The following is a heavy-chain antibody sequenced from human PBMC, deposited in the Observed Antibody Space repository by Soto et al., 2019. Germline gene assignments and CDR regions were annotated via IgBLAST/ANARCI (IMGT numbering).Heavy chain of an antibody. D-gene: IGHD3-3*01. J-gene: IGHJ5*02. CDR1: GDSISSRDYY. CDR2: IYSSGST. V-gene: IGHV4-30-4*01. Sequence: QVQLQESGPGLVKPSQTLSLTCGVSGDSISSRDYYWSWIRLPPGKGLEYIGYIYSSGSTYYNPSLESRVTISLDTSKNQFYLKLTSVTAADTAVYYCARRLGVPRKPNWFDPWGQGKLVTVSS. CDR3: ARRLGVPRKPNWFDP.